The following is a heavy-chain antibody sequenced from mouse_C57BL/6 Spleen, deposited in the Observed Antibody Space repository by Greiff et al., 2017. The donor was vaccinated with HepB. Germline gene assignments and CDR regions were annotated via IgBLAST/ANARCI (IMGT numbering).Heavy chain of an antibody. V-gene: IGHV10-1*01. CDR2: IRSNSNNYAT. J-gene: IGHJ2*01. D-gene: IGHD2-5*01. CDR3: VRSNLDY. CDR1: GFSFNTYA. Sequence: EVKLMESGGGLVQPKASLKLSCAASGFSFNTYAMNWVRQAPGKGLEWVASIRSNSNNYATYNDDSVKDRFTISRDDSESLLYLQMNNLKSEDTAMYYCVRSNLDYWGQGTTLTVSS.